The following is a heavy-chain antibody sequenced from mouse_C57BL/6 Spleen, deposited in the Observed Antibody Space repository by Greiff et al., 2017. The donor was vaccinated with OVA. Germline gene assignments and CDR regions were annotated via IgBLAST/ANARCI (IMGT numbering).Heavy chain of an antibody. CDR2: IYPRSGNT. CDR1: GYTFTSYG. J-gene: IGHJ1*03. V-gene: IGHV1-81*01. D-gene: IGHD1-1*01. CDR3: ARKTTVVYGYFDV. Sequence: QVQLKQSGAELARPGASVKLSCKASGYTFTSYGISWVKQRTGQGLEWIGEIYPRSGNTYYNEKFKGKATLTADKSSSTAYMELRSLTSEDSAVYFCARKTTVVYGYFDVWGTGTTVTVSS.